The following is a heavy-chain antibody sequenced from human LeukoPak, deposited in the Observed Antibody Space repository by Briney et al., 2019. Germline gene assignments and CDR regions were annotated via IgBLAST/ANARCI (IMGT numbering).Heavy chain of an antibody. Sequence: SVKVSCKASGGTFSSYAISWVRQAPGQGLEWMGGIIPIFGTANYAQKFQGRVTITTDESTSTAYMELSSLRSEDTAMYYCARARGGYYDILTGYSYNYYFDYWGQGTLVTVSS. CDR1: GGTFSSYA. CDR2: IIPIFGTA. D-gene: IGHD3-9*01. J-gene: IGHJ4*02. V-gene: IGHV1-69*05. CDR3: ARARGGYYDILTGYSYNYYFDY.